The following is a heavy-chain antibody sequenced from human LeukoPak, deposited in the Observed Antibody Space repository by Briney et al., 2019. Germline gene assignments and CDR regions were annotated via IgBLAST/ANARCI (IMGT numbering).Heavy chain of an antibody. J-gene: IGHJ4*02. CDR3: AREGASGYLFDY. CDR1: GDSVSSNSAT. CDR2: TYFRSKWYN. D-gene: IGHD5-12*01. V-gene: IGHV6-1*01. Sequence: SQTLSLTCAISGDSVSSNSATWDWIRQSPSRGLEWLGRTYFRSKWYNDYAVSVKSRITINPDTPKNQFSLQLDSVTPEDTAVYFCAREGASGYLFDYWGQGTLVTVSS.